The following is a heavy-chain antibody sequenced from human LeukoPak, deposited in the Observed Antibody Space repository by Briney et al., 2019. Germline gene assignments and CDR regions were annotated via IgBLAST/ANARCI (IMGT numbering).Heavy chain of an antibody. D-gene: IGHD4-23*01. CDR2: IYYNGIT. CDR3: ARHTSYGGNSAFGD. Sequence: SETLSLTCTASGGSISGYYWSWIRQPPGKGLEWIGYIYYNGITNYNPSLKSRVAISVDTSRNHFSLKLSSVTAADTAMYYCARHTSYGGNSAFGDWGQGTLVIVSS. J-gene: IGHJ4*02. CDR1: GGSISGYY. V-gene: IGHV4-59*08.